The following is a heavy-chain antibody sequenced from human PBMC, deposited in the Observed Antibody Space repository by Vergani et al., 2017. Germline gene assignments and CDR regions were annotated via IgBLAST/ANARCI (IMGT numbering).Heavy chain of an antibody. CDR3: ARERLGELPFAPIDD. D-gene: IGHD3-16*01. V-gene: IGHV3-20*04. J-gene: IGHJ4*02. CDR1: GFTFDDFG. CDR2: INWNGGSK. Sequence: EVQLVESGGGVVRPGGSLRLSCGASGFTFDDFGMSWVRQAPGKGLGWVSGINWNGGSKGYPDSVKGRFTISRDNAKNSLYLQMNSLRAEDTALYYCARERLGELPFAPIDDWGQGTLVTVSS.